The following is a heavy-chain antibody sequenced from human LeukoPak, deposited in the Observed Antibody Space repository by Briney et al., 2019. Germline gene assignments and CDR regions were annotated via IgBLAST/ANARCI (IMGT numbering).Heavy chain of an antibody. CDR3: ARESRAYYDFWSGYGDY. CDR1: GFTFSDYR. V-gene: IGHV3-7*01. Sequence: GGSLRLSCAASGFTFSDYRMNWVRQAPGKGLEWVASIKNDGTKMYYVDSLKGRFTISRDNSKNTLYLQMNSLRAEDTAVYYCARESRAYYDFWSGYGDYWGQGTLVTVSS. J-gene: IGHJ4*02. CDR2: IKNDGTKM. D-gene: IGHD3-3*01.